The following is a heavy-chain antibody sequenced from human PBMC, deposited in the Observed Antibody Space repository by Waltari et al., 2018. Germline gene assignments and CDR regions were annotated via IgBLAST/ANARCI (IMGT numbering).Heavy chain of an antibody. V-gene: IGHV3-33*06. D-gene: IGHD6-6*01. J-gene: IGHJ4*02. CDR1: GFTFSSYG. CDR2: RWYDGSNK. CDR3: AKNSIRSIAARLDY. Sequence: QVQLVESGGGVVQPGRSLRLSCAASGFTFSSYGMHWVRQAPGKGLEWVAVRWYDGSNKYYADSVKGRVTISRDNSKNTLYLQMNSLRAEDTAVYYCAKNSIRSIAARLDYWGQGTLVTVSS.